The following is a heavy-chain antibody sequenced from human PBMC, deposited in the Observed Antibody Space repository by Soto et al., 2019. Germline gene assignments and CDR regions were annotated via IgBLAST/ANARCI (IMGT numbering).Heavy chain of an antibody. CDR3: ARETGFLPNFRYCNRTTCPEDY. Sequence: EVQLVESGGGLVQPGGSLRLSCAASGFTFSNYWMTWVRQAPGKGLEWVANIKQDGGEKYYLDSVKGRFTISSDNAKSSLYFQMNSLRTDDTAVYYCARETGFLPNFRYCNRTTCPEDYWVQGALVTDSS. V-gene: IGHV3-7*01. CDR1: GFTFSNYW. D-gene: IGHD2-8*02. CDR2: IKQDGGEK. J-gene: IGHJ4*02.